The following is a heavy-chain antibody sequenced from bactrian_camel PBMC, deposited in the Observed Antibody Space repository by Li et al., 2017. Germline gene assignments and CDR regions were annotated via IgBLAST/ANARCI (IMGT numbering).Heavy chain of an antibody. CDR2: IRGNSGIV. CDR1: GFTFSAYA. J-gene: IGHJ4*01. V-gene: IGHV3S31*01. D-gene: IGHD5*01. Sequence: VQLVESGGGLVQPGGSLRLSCAASGFTFSAYAMTWIRQAPGKGLEWVSGIRGNSGIVYYADSVKGRFTVSRDNAKDTLYLEMNNLKPEDSAMYYCAAGLFADFGLGLGTQVTVS.